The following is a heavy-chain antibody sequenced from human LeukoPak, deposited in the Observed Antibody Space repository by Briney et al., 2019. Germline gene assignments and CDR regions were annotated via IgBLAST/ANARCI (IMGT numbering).Heavy chain of an antibody. CDR1: GFTLSSYS. J-gene: IGHJ4*02. CDR2: ISGSGGST. CDR3: AKKSTTVITYYFDY. Sequence: GGSLRLSCAASGFTLSSYSMNWVRQAPGKGLEWVSGISGSGGSTYYADSVKGRFTISRDNSKNTLYLQMNSLRAEDTAVYYCAKKSTTVITYYFDYWGQGTLVTVSS. D-gene: IGHD4-11*01. V-gene: IGHV3-23*01.